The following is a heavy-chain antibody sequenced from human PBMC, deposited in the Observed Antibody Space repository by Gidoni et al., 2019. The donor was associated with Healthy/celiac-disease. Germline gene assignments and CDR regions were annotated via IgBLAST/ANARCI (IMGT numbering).Heavy chain of an antibody. J-gene: IGHJ4*02. CDR3: ARTKLYPWSQTTYYFDY. CDR2: INSDGSST. Sequence: EVQLVESGGGLVQPGGSLRLSCAASGFTFSSYWMHWVRQAPGKGLVWVSRINSDGSSTSYADSVKGRFTISRDNAKNTLYLQMNSLRAEDTAVYYCARTKLYPWSQTTYYFDYWGQGTLVTVSS. CDR1: GFTFSSYW. D-gene: IGHD2-8*01. V-gene: IGHV3-74*01.